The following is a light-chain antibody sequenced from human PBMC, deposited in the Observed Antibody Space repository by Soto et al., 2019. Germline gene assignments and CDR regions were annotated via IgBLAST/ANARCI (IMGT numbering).Light chain of an antibody. CDR2: GAS. J-gene: IGKJ2*01. V-gene: IGKV3-20*01. Sequence: EIVLTQSPGTLSLSPGERATLSCRASQSVSSGYLAWYQQKPGQAPRLLLYGASNMATGIADRFSGSGSGTDFTLTISRLEPEDFAVYSCQQYGSSPYTFGQGTKLEIK. CDR3: QQYGSSPYT. CDR1: QSVSSGY.